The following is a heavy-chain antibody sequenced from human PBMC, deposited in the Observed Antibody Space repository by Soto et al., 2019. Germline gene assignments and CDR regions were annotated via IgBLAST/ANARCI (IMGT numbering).Heavy chain of an antibody. CDR2: IYYSGYT. CDR3: ARDQFPRGYDYYFDY. Sequence: SETLSLTCTVSGGSISSSSYYWGWIRQPPGKGLEWIGGIYYSGYTYYNPSLKSRVTISVATSKNPFPLKLSSVTAADTAVYYCARDQFPRGYDYYFDYWGQGTLVTVSS. V-gene: IGHV4-39*06. D-gene: IGHD5-12*01. J-gene: IGHJ4*02. CDR1: GGSISSSSYY.